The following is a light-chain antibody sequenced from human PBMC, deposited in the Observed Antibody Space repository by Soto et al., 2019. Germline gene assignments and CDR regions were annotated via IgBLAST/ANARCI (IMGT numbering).Light chain of an antibody. V-gene: IGLV1-44*01. Sequence: QSVLTQPPSASGTPGQRVTISCSGSNSNIGSHTVNWYQQLPGTAPKLLIYSNSQRPLGVPVRFSGSKSGTSASLAISGLQSEDVADYYCASWDDNLQVFGLGTKLTVL. J-gene: IGLJ1*01. CDR3: ASWDDNLQV. CDR1: NSNIGSHT. CDR2: SNS.